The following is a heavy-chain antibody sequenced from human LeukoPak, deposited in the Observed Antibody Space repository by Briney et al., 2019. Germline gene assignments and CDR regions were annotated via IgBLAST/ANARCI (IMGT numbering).Heavy chain of an antibody. D-gene: IGHD2-15*01. CDR3: ARHEDIVTPFDN. Sequence: SETLSLTCTVSGGSISSGSYYWGWIRQPPGKGLEYIGSIYYSGSTYYNPSLKSRVTISVDTSKNQFSLKLSSVTAADTALYYCARHEDIVTPFDNWGQGTLVTVSS. CDR1: GGSISSGSYY. J-gene: IGHJ4*02. V-gene: IGHV4-39*01. CDR2: IYYSGST.